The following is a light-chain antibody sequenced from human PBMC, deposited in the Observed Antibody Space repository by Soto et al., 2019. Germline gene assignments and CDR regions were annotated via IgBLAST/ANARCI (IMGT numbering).Light chain of an antibody. CDR2: GAS. J-gene: IGKJ2*01. CDR1: QSVSSN. V-gene: IGKV3-15*01. Sequence: EIVMTQSPATLSVSPGERATLSCRASQSVSSNLAWYQQKPGQAPRLLIYGASTRATGFPARFSGSGSGTEFTLTIRSLQSEDFAVYYCQQYNTWPPANTFGQGTKLEIK. CDR3: QQYNTWPPANT.